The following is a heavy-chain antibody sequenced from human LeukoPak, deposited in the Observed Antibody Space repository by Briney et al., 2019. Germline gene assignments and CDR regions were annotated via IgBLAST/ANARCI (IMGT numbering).Heavy chain of an antibody. J-gene: IGHJ4*02. CDR1: GFTFSSYA. D-gene: IGHD5-18*01. Sequence: QSGGSLRLSCAASGFTFSSYAMSWVRQAPGKGLDWVSVISGSGGTIYYADSVKGRFTISRDNAKNTLYLQMNSLRAEDTAVYHCAKGDRYSDGHVYYFDYWGQGTLVTVSS. CDR2: ISGSGGTI. V-gene: IGHV3-23*01. CDR3: AKGDRYSDGHVYYFDY.